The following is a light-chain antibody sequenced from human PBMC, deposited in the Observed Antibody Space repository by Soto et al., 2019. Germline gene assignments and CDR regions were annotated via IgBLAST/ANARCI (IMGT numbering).Light chain of an antibody. CDR2: GAS. Sequence: EDVLTQSPATLSLSPGERATLSCRASQSVNSRLAWYQQTPGQAPSLLIYGASNRATGIPGRCSGSGAGTDFTLTISRLEPEDFAVYYCQQYGSSGTCGQGTKGDIK. J-gene: IGKJ1*01. CDR1: QSVNSR. V-gene: IGKV3-20*01. CDR3: QQYGSSGT.